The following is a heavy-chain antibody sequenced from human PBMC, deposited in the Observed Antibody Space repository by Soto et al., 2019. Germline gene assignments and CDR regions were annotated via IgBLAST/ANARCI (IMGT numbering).Heavy chain of an antibody. J-gene: IGHJ4*02. V-gene: IGHV1-3*01. CDR3: ARSDDV. CDR1: GYTFTSYG. Sequence: GASVKVSCKASGYTFTSYGINWVRQAPGRGLEWMGWINPGNSNTKYSQQFQGRVTMTRDTSLGTAYLVLNRLEYDDTAVYYCARSDDVWGPGTLVTVSS. CDR2: INPGNSNT.